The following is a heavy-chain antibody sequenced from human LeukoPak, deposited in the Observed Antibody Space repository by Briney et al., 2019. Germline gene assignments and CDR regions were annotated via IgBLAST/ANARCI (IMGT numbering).Heavy chain of an antibody. J-gene: IGHJ6*03. V-gene: IGHV3-30*10. CDR3: ARQGSALQYYFNYLDV. CDR2: VSPDGSNR. Sequence: GGSLRLSCAASGFSLATYPMHWVRQAPGRGLEWVAVVSPDGSNRHYIKSVKGRFTISRDSSENTLHLQMDNLRGEDTALYYCARQGSALQYYFNYLDVWGKGTTVTVSS. CDR1: GFSLATYP. D-gene: IGHD6-25*01.